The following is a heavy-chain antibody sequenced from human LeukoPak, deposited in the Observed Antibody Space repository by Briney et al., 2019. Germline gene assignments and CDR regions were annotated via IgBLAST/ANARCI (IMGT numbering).Heavy chain of an antibody. J-gene: IGHJ3*01. CDR1: GYTFTGYY. Sequence: GAPVKVSCKASGYTFTGYYMHWVRQAPGQGLEWMGWINPDSGGTNNAQKFQGRVTMTRDTSISTAYMELSRLRSDDTAVYYCARTFYDTLDSDAFDFWGQGTMVIVSS. CDR2: INPDSGGT. V-gene: IGHV1-2*02. D-gene: IGHD2/OR15-2a*01. CDR3: ARTFYDTLDSDAFDF.